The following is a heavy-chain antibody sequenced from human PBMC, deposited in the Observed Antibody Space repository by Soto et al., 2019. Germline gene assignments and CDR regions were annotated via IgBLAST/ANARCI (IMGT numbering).Heavy chain of an antibody. D-gene: IGHD3-10*01. CDR3: ARAVSPYFGTWFDP. V-gene: IGHV4-30-2*01. Sequence: QLQLQASCPGLVKPSETLSLTCAVSGGSITSGNSYSWAWIRQPPGRGLEWIGSISQTGATSYNPSLKSRVSVSLDKSKNQFSLRLSSLTAADMAVYYCARAVSPYFGTWFDPWGQGTLVTVS. J-gene: IGHJ5*02. CDR1: GGSITSGNSYS. CDR2: ISQTGAT.